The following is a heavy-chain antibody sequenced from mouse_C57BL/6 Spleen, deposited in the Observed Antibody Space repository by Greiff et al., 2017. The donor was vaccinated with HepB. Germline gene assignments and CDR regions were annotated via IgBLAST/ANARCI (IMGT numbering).Heavy chain of an antibody. Sequence: QVQLQQSGAELVKPGASVKISCKASGYAFSSYWMNWVKQRPGKGLEWIGQIYPGDGDTNYNGKFKGKATLTADKSSSTAYMQLSSLTPEDSAVYFCARWVVETPFAYWGQGTLVTVSA. CDR1: GYAFSSYW. J-gene: IGHJ3*01. V-gene: IGHV1-80*01. CDR3: ARWVVETPFAY. CDR2: IYPGDGDT. D-gene: IGHD1-1*01.